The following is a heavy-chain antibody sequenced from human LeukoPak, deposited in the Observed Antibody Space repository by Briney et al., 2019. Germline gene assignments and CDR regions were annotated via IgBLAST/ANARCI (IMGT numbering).Heavy chain of an antibody. Sequence: SETLSLTCTVSGGSISSSSYYWGWIRQPPGRGLEWIGSFYYSGSTYYNPSLRSRVTISVDTSKNQFSLRLSSVTATDTAVYYCARRLAGTEDYWGQGTLVNVSS. CDR1: GGSISSSSYY. CDR3: ARRLAGTEDY. CDR2: FYYSGST. V-gene: IGHV4-39*01. D-gene: IGHD6-13*01. J-gene: IGHJ4*02.